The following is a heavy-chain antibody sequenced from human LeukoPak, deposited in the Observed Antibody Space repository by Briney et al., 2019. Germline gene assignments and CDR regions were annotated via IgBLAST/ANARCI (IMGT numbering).Heavy chain of an antibody. CDR1: GFTFDDYG. Sequence: RPGGSLRLSCAASGFTFDDYGMSWVRQAPGKGLEWVSGINWNGGSTGYADSVKGRFTISRDNAKNSLYLQMNSLRAEDTAVYYCARGNDFWSGYSVYYYYYMDVWGKGTTVTVSS. V-gene: IGHV3-20*04. D-gene: IGHD3-3*01. CDR3: ARGNDFWSGYSVYYYYYMDV. J-gene: IGHJ6*03. CDR2: INWNGGST.